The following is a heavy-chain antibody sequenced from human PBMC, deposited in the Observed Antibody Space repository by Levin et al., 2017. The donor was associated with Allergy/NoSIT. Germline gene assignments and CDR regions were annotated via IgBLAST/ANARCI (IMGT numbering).Heavy chain of an antibody. CDR1: GFTFSSYG. CDR2: IWYDGSNK. CDR3: ARGQPQYGMDV. V-gene: IGHV3-33*01. J-gene: IGHJ6*02. Sequence: PGGSLRLSCAASGFTFSSYGMHWVRQAPGKGLEWVAVIWYDGSNKYYADSVKGRFTISRVNSKNTLYLQMNSLRAEDTAVYYCARGQPQYGMDVWGQGTTVTVSS.